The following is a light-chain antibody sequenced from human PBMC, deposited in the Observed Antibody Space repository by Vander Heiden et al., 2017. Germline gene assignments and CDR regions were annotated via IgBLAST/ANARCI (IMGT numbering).Light chain of an antibody. Sequence: SPSLSASVGDRAIITCRGRQGISNYSAWYQQNAGKAPHLLIDAASTLRSMVPSRFSGSAAGTDFTPTISSLQPEDVATYYCQKYNCAPWTFGQGTKVEIK. J-gene: IGKJ1*01. CDR3: QKYNCAPWT. V-gene: IGKV1-27*01. CDR1: QGISNY. CDR2: AAS.